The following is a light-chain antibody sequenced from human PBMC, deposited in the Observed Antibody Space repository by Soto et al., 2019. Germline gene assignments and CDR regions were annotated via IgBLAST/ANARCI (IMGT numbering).Light chain of an antibody. J-gene: IGKJ3*01. CDR3: QQDLRPPLT. Sequence: AIQVTQSPSSLSASVGDRLTITCRTSQGIRSALGWYQQKPGKAPGLLIYAASTLQSGVPSRFSASGSGTDFTLTISSLQPEDFATYYCQQDLRPPLTFGPGTKVDIK. CDR1: QGIRSA. V-gene: IGKV1-6*01. CDR2: AAS.